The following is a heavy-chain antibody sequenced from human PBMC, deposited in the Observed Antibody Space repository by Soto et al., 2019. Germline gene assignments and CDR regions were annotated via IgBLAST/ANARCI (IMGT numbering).Heavy chain of an antibody. Sequence: SETLSLTCAIYGGSFSGYYWGWIRQPPGKGLEWIGEINHSGSTSYNPSLKSRVTISVDTSKNQFSLKLSSVTVADTAVYYCARVGSSWFGSIWGQGTLVTVSS. CDR1: GGSFSGYY. V-gene: IGHV4-34*01. CDR2: INHSGST. D-gene: IGHD6-13*01. J-gene: IGHJ4*02. CDR3: ARVGSSWFGSI.